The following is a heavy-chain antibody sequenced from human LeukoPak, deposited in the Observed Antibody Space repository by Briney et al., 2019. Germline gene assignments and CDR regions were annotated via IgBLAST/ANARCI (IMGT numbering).Heavy chain of an antibody. D-gene: IGHD6-19*01. CDR2: IKEDGSVK. CDR1: GFTFSSYE. Sequence: GGSLRLSCAASGFTFSSYEMNWVRQAPGKGLEWVANIKEDGSVKNYADSVKGRFTISRDNAKNSLYLQINCLRAEDTAVYYCARQWGWFTSGWWLDTFDVWGQGSMVIVSS. J-gene: IGHJ3*01. V-gene: IGHV3-7*01. CDR3: ARQWGWFTSGWWLDTFDV.